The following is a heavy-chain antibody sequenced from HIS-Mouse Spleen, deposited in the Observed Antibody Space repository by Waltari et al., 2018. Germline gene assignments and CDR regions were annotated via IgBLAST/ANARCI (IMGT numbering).Heavy chain of an antibody. CDR3: YSSSSFDY. V-gene: IGHV4-34*01. J-gene: IGHJ4*02. D-gene: IGHD6-6*01. Sequence: QVQLQQWGAGLLKPSETLSLTCAVYGGSFSGYYWSWIRQPPGKGREWIGEINHSGSTNYTPSLKSRVTISVDTSKNQFSLKLSSVTAADTCARAGYSSSSFDYWGQGTLVTVSS. CDR1: GGSFSGYY. CDR2: INHSGST.